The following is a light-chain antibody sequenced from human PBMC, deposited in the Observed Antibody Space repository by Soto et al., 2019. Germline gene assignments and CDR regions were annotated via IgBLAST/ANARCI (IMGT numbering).Light chain of an antibody. J-gene: IGKJ1*01. V-gene: IGKV1-5*01. CDR3: QQYNTYSWT. CDR1: QCLNRW. Sequence: DIEISQSPSSLSASVGDRVTITCRASQCLNRWLAWYQQKPGKAPKLLIYDASSLQSGVPSRFSGSGSGTEFALTISSLQPDDVATYYCQQYNTYSWTFGPGTKVDNK. CDR2: DAS.